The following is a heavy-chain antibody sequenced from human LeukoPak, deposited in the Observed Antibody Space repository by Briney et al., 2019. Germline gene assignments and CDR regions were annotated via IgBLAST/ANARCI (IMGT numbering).Heavy chain of an antibody. D-gene: IGHD1-1*01. Sequence: ASVKVSCKASGYSFTASYIHWVRQAPGQGLEWMGWINPNTGDTNRAQRFQGRVTMTRDTSINTVYMELSRLRSEDTAAYYCARDGWNDRMRVGWFDPWGQGTLVTVSS. CDR3: ARDGWNDRMRVGWFDP. CDR1: GYSFTASY. V-gene: IGHV1-2*02. J-gene: IGHJ5*02. CDR2: INPNTGDT.